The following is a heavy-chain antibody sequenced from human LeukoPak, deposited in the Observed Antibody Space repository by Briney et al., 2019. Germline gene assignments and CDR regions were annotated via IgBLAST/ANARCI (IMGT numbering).Heavy chain of an antibody. J-gene: IGHJ4*02. CDR2: ISSSSSYI. CDR1: GFTFSSYG. D-gene: IGHD6-19*01. CDR3: ASNSGWTLFDY. V-gene: IGHV3-21*01. Sequence: GGSLRLSCAASGFTFSSYGMNWVRQAPGKGLEWVSSISSSSSYIYYADSVKGRFTISRDNAKNSLYLQMNSLRAEDTAVYYCASNSGWTLFDYWGQGTLVTVSS.